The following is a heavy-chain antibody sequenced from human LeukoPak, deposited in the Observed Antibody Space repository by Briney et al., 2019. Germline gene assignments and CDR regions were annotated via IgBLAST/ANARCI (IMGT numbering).Heavy chain of an antibody. CDR2: ISYDGSNK. CDR3: AKDAHYFITTDAFDI. J-gene: IGHJ3*02. Sequence: GRSLRLSCAASGFTFSSYGMHWVRQAPGKGLEWVAVISYDGSNKYYADSVKGRFTISRDNSKNTLYLQMNSLRAEDTAVYYCAKDAHYFITTDAFDIWGQGTIVTVSS. V-gene: IGHV3-30*18. CDR1: GFTFSSYG. D-gene: IGHD2/OR15-2a*01.